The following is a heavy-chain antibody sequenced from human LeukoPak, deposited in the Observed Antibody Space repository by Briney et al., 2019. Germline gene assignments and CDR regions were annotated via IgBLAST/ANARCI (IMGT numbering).Heavy chain of an antibody. J-gene: IGHJ4*02. CDR1: GGSFSGYY. CDR3: ARHSRKQWLVQGYYFDY. CDR2: INHSGST. V-gene: IGHV4-34*01. Sequence: PSETLSLTCAVYGGSFSGYYWSWIRQPPGKGLEWIGEINHSGSTNYNPSLKSRVTISVDTSKNQFSLKLSSVTAADTAVYYCARHSRKQWLVQGYYFDYWGQGTLVTVSS. D-gene: IGHD6-19*01.